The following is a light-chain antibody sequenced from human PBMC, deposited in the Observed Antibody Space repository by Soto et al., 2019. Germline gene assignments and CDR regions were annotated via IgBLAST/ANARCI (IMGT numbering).Light chain of an antibody. V-gene: IGKV3-20*01. CDR1: QSVSSSY. J-gene: IGKJ5*01. Sequence: EIVLTQSPGTLSLSPWERVTLYWRASQSVSSSYLAWYQQKPGQAPRLLIYGASSRATGIADRFSGSGSGTDFTLTISRLEPEDFALYYCQQYGYSPITFGQGTRLEIK. CDR2: GAS. CDR3: QQYGYSPIT.